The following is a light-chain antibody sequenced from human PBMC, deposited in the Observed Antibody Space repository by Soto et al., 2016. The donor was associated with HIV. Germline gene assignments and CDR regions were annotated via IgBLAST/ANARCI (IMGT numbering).Light chain of an antibody. CDR3: QQYNSFPWT. CDR1: QGITRS. J-gene: IGKJ1*01. Sequence: DIQMTQSPSSVSASVGDRVTITCRASQGITRSLAWYQQKPGKAPKLLIFGASNLQSGVPSRFSGSGSGTEFTLTISSLQPEDFATYYCQQYNSFPWTFGQGTKVDIK. V-gene: IGKV1-12*01. CDR2: GAS.